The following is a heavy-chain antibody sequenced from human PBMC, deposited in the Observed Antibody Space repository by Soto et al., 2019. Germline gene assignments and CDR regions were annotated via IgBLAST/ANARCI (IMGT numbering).Heavy chain of an antibody. CDR1: GYTFTGYY. Sequence: GASVKVSCKASGYTFTGYYMHWVPQAPGQGLEWMGWINPNSGGTNYAQKFQGWVTMTRDTSISTADMELSSLSSDDTPVYYCARGGSGSYNPYYYYYYGMDVWGQGTTVTVS. D-gene: IGHD1-26*01. J-gene: IGHJ6*02. V-gene: IGHV1-2*04. CDR2: INPNSGGT. CDR3: ARGGSGSYNPYYYYYYGMDV.